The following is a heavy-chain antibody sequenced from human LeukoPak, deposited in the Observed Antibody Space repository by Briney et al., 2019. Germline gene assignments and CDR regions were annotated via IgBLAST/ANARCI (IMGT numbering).Heavy chain of an antibody. D-gene: IGHD5-12*01. CDR1: GFTFSSYG. Sequence: GGSLRLSCAASGFTFSSYGMHWVRQAPGKGLEWVAVIWYDGSDKYYADSVKGRFTISRDNSKNTVNLQMNSLRAEDTAVYYCARSREVGYVAIDYWGQGTLVTVSS. CDR3: ARSREVGYVAIDY. CDR2: IWYDGSDK. V-gene: IGHV3-33*01. J-gene: IGHJ4*02.